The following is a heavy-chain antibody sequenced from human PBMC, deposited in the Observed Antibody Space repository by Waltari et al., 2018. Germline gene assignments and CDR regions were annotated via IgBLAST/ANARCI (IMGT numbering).Heavy chain of an antibody. D-gene: IGHD3-10*01. CDR3: AKDAFGNTYLDY. CDR2: IWFGGGNT. J-gene: IGHJ4*02. CDR1: GVSLSNFG. V-gene: IGHV3-33*06. Sequence: QVQLVESGGGVVQPGMSLRLSCAASGVSLSNFGMHGVRQAPGKGLEWVALIWFGGGNTYYADSVRGRFTISRDNSKNTLYLDINSLRVDDTAIYYCAKDAFGNTYLDYWGQGTLVTVSS.